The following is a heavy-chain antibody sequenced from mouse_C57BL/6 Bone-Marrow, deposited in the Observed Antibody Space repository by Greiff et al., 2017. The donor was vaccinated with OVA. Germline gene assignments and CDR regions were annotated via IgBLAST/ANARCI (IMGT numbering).Heavy chain of an antibody. D-gene: IGHD4-1*02. Sequence: VKLVESGPGLVQPSQSLSITCTVSGFSLTSYGVHWVRQSPGKGLEWLGVIWSGGSKDYNAAFISRLSISKDNSKSQVFFKMNSLQADDTAIYYCARNSPTGTYFDYWGQGTTLTVSS. CDR3: ARNSPTGTYFDY. CDR2: IWSGGSK. J-gene: IGHJ2*01. V-gene: IGHV2-2*01. CDR1: GFSLTSYG.